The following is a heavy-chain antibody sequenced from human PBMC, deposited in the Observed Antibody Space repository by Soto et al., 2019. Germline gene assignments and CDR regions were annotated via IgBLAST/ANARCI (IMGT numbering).Heavy chain of an antibody. CDR1: VDSVPSNNAA. J-gene: IGHJ6*02. CDR3: ARDRIVVEPAAPGYYYYGMDV. CDR2: TYYRSKRYT. D-gene: IGHD2-2*01. Sequence: SQTLSLTCAFSVDSVPSNNAAWNSIRQSPSRGLERLGSTYYRSKRYTDYAVSGKSRITHNPDTSKNQFSLQLNSVTPEDTAVYYCARDRIVVEPAAPGYYYYGMDVWGQGTTVTVS. V-gene: IGHV6-1*01.